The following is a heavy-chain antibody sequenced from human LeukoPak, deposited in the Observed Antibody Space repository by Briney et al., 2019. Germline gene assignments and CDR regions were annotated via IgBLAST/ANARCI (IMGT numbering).Heavy chain of an antibody. CDR3: ARGRYSSGWYDY. CDR2: INHSGST. Sequence: SETLSLTCAVYGGSFSGYYWSWIRQPPGKGLEWIGEINHSGSTNYNPSLKSRVTISVGTSKNQFSLKLSSVTAADTAVYYCARGRYSSGWYDYWGQGTLVTVSS. V-gene: IGHV4-34*01. J-gene: IGHJ4*02. D-gene: IGHD6-19*01. CDR1: GGSFSGYY.